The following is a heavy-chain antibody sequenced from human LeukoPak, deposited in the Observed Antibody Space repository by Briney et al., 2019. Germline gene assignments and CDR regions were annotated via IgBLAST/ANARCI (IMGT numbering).Heavy chain of an antibody. CDR2: FTWNGGHT. D-gene: IGHD5-24*01. Sequence: GGSLRLSCEASGFIFNDYAMHWVRQVPGKGLEWISLFTWNGGHTYYADSVKGRFTISRDNIKNSLYLQMNSLRPEDTALYYCAKDRSYNSYFDYWGQGTLVTV. CDR3: AKDRSYNSYFDY. CDR1: GFIFNDYA. J-gene: IGHJ4*02. V-gene: IGHV3-43D*04.